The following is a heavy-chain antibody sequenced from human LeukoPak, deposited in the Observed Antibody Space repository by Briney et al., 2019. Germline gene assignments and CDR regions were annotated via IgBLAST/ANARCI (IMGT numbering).Heavy chain of an antibody. CDR3: ARVDLSWYNYYYMDV. Sequence: ASVKVSCKASGYTFTSYGISWVRQAPGQGLEWMGWISAYNGNTNYAQKLQGRVTMTTDTSTGTAYMELRSLRSDDTAVYYCARVDLSWYNYYYMDVWGKGTTVTVSS. J-gene: IGHJ6*03. CDR2: ISAYNGNT. CDR1: GYTFTSYG. D-gene: IGHD6-13*01. V-gene: IGHV1-18*01.